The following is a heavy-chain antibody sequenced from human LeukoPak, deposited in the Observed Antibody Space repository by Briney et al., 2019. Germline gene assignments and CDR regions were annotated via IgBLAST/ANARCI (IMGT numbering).Heavy chain of an antibody. CDR1: GFTFTTYW. V-gene: IGHV3-7*01. J-gene: IGHJ4*02. Sequence: GVLRLSCTASGFTFTTYWMSWVRHPPGKGLEWVANIKQDGTEKYYVDSVKGRFTISRDNAKNSLYLQMNSLRVEDTATYYCAKVAHYYYGSESYYFFEHWGQGTPVTASS. CDR3: AKVAHYYYGSESYYFFEH. D-gene: IGHD3-10*01. CDR2: IKQDGTEK.